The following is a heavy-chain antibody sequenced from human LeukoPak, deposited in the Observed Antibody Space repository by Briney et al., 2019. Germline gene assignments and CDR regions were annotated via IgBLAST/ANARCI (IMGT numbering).Heavy chain of an antibody. CDR2: INPSGGST. V-gene: IGHV1-46*01. CDR1: GYTFTSYG. CDR3: ARDLRHLKYYDIFTGFDY. Sequence: ASVKVSCEASGYTFTSYGITWVRQAPGQGLEWMGVINPSGGSTNYAQKFQGRVTMTRDMSTSTVYMELSSLRSEDTALYRCARDLRHLKYYDIFTGFDYWGQGTLVTVSS. J-gene: IGHJ4*02. D-gene: IGHD3-9*01.